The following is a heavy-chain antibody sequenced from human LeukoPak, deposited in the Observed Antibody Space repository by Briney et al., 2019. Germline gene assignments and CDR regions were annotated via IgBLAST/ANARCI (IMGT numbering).Heavy chain of an antibody. CDR2: ISGSGGST. V-gene: IGHV3-23*01. Sequence: GGSLRLSCAASGFTFSSYAMSWVRQAPGKGLEWVSAISGSGGSTYYADSVKGRFTISRDNSKNTLYLQMNSLRAEGTAVYYCAKDRLGELRYSEYYFDYWGQGTLVTVSS. D-gene: IGHD1-26*01. J-gene: IGHJ4*02. CDR1: GFTFSSYA. CDR3: AKDRLGELRYSEYYFDY.